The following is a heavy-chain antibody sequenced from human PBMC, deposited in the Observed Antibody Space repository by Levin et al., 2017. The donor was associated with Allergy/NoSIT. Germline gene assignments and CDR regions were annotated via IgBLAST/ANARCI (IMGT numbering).Heavy chain of an antibody. CDR1: GGTFSSYA. V-gene: IGHV1-69*01. CDR2: IIPIFGTA. D-gene: IGHD4-17*01. CDR3: ARDPTATVTTHDAFDI. Sequence: KISCKASGGTFSSYAISWVRQAPGQGLEWMGGIIPIFGTANYAQKFQGRVTITADESTSTAYMELSSLRSEDTAVYYCARDPTATVTTHDAFDIWGQGTMVTVSS. J-gene: IGHJ3*02.